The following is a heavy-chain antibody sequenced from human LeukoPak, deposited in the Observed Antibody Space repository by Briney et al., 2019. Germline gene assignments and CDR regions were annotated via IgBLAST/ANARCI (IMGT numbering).Heavy chain of an antibody. V-gene: IGHV1-8*03. Sequence: ASVKVSCKASGGTFTSYDINWVRQATGQGLEWMGWMNPNSGNTGYAQKFQGRVTITRNTSISTAYMELSSLRSEDTAVYYCARALTIFGVAPGYWGQGTLVTVSS. CDR3: ARALTIFGVAPGY. CDR1: GGTFTSYD. D-gene: IGHD3-3*01. CDR2: MNPNSGNT. J-gene: IGHJ4*02.